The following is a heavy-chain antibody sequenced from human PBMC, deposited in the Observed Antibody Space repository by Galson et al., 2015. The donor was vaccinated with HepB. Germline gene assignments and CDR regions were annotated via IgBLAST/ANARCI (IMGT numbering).Heavy chain of an antibody. J-gene: IGHJ5*02. V-gene: IGHV1-69*13. CDR2: IIPIFGTA. D-gene: IGHD6-13*01. CDR3: ASDGYSSSQNTFDP. CDR1: GGTFSSYA. Sequence: SVKVSCKASGGTFSSYAISWVRQAPGQGLEWMGGIIPIFGTANYAQKFQGRVTITADESTSTAYMELSSLRSEDTAVYYCASDGYSSSQNTFDPWGQGTLFTVSS.